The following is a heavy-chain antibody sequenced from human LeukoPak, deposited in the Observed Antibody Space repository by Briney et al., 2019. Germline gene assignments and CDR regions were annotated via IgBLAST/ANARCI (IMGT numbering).Heavy chain of an antibody. Sequence: ASVKVSCKASGYTFTSYGISWARQAPGQGLEWMGWISAYNGNTNYAQKLQGRVTMTTDTSTSTAYMELRSLRSDDTAVYYCAREFGRIAVAGTPEYYFDYWGQGTLVTVSS. J-gene: IGHJ4*02. CDR2: ISAYNGNT. D-gene: IGHD6-19*01. V-gene: IGHV1-18*01. CDR1: GYTFTSYG. CDR3: AREFGRIAVAGTPEYYFDY.